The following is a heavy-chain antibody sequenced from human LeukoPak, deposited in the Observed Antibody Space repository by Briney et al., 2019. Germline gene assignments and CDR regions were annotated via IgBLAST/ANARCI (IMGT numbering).Heavy chain of an antibody. Sequence: GRSLRLSCAASGFTFSTYFMHWVRQAPGKGLEWVADIASDGSHTFYVESVKGRFTISRDNSKNTLYLQMNGLRAEDTAVYFCARERQDTILHSGAFDIWGQGTMVTVSS. CDR3: ARERQDTILHSGAFDI. CDR2: IASDGSHT. J-gene: IGHJ3*02. V-gene: IGHV3-30-3*01. D-gene: IGHD2-21*01. CDR1: GFTFSTYF.